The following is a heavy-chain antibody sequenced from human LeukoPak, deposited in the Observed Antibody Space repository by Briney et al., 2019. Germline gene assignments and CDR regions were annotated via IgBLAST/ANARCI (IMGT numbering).Heavy chain of an antibody. J-gene: IGHJ5*02. D-gene: IGHD6-6*01. CDR1: GGTFSSYA. V-gene: IGHV1-69*05. Sequence: SVKVSCKASGGTFSSYAISWVRQAPGQGLEWMGRIIPIFGTANYAQKFQGRVTITTDESTSTAYMELSSLRSEDTAVYYCARVPFSSSRMNWFDPWGQGTLVTVSS. CDR3: ARVPFSSSRMNWFDP. CDR2: IIPIFGTA.